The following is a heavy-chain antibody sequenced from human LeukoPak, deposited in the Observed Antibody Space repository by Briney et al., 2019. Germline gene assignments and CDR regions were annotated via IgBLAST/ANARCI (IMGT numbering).Heavy chain of an antibody. J-gene: IGHJ4*02. V-gene: IGHV4-59*01. D-gene: IGHD5-18*01. CDR3: ASLRGFSYGFDY. Sequence: SETLSLTCTVSGGSISSYYWSWIRQPPGKGLEWIGYIYYSGSTNYNPSLKSRVTISVDTSKNQFSLKLTSVTTADTAVYYCASLRGFSYGFDYWGQGTLVTVSS. CDR2: IYYSGST. CDR1: GGSISSYY.